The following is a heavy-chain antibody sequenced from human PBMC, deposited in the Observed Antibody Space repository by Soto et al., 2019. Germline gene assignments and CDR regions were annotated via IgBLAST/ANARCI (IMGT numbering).Heavy chain of an antibody. CDR3: ARVRFLEWLLYRYDYYYGMDV. CDR1: GYTFTSYD. V-gene: IGHV1-8*01. Sequence: QVQLVQSGAEVKKPGASVKVSCKASGYTFTSYDINWVRQATGQGLEWMGWMNPNSGNTGYAQKFQGRVNMTRNTSISTAYMELSSLRSEDKAVYYCARVRFLEWLLYRYDYYYGMDVWGQGTTVTVSS. J-gene: IGHJ6*02. D-gene: IGHD3-3*01. CDR2: MNPNSGNT.